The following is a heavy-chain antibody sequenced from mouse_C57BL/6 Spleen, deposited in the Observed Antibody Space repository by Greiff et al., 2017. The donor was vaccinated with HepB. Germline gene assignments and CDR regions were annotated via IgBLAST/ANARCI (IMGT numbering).Heavy chain of an antibody. CDR2: ISSGSSTI. CDR3: ARPLYYDYDGFAY. CDR1: GFTFSDYG. J-gene: IGHJ3*01. V-gene: IGHV5-17*01. Sequence: EVHLVESGGGLVKPGGSLKLSCAASGFTFSDYGMHWVRQAPEKGLEWVAYISSGSSTIYYADTVKGRFTISRDNAKNTLFLQMTSLRSEDTAMYYWARPLYYDYDGFAYWGQGTLVTVSA. D-gene: IGHD2-4*01.